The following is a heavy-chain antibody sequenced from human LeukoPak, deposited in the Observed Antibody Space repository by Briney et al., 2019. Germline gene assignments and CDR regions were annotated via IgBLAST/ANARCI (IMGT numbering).Heavy chain of an antibody. J-gene: IGHJ4*02. CDR2: ICYSGST. Sequence: SETLSLTRLVSGGSISRYYRSWMRQPPWQGVAWVGHICYSGSTNYIPSLQRRVTISLDTSMKQFSLKLSSVPDGPTPVYYCARVRYSDVSTGYYGDGYFDYWGQGTLVTVSS. CDR1: GGSISRYY. V-gene: IGHV4-59*01. CDR3: ARVRYSDVSTGYYGDGYFDY. D-gene: IGHD3-9*01.